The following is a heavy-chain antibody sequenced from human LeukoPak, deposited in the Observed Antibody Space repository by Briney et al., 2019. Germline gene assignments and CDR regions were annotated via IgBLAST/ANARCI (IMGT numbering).Heavy chain of an antibody. CDR3: ASGSPAGDY. D-gene: IGHD1-26*01. CDR1: GFSFSSYS. Sequence: GGSLRLPCAASGFSFSSYSMNWVRQAPGKGLEWVSSISSSKSYIFYADSVKGRFTISRDNAKNSLYLEMTSLRAEDTAVYYCASGSPAGDYWVQGTLVTVSS. V-gene: IGHV3-21*01. J-gene: IGHJ4*02. CDR2: ISSSKSYI.